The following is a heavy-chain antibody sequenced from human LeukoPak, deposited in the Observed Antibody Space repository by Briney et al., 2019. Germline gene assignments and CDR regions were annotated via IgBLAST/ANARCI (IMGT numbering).Heavy chain of an antibody. J-gene: IGHJ4*02. CDR2: ISSSSSYI. CDR1: GFTFSSYS. D-gene: IGHD3-10*01. Sequence: GGSLRLSCAASGFTFSSYSMNWVRQAPGKGLEWVSSISSSSSYIYYADSVKGRFTISRDNTKNSLYLQMNSLRAEDTAVYYCARDVSTMVRGVITFDYWGQGTLVTVSS. CDR3: ARDVSTMVRGVITFDY. V-gene: IGHV3-21*01.